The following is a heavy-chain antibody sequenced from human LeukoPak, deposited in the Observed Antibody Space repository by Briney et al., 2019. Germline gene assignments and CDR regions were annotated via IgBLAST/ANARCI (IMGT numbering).Heavy chain of an antibody. V-gene: IGHV4-34*01. CDR2: INHSGST. Sequence: SETLSLTCAVYGGSFSGYYWGWIRQPPGKGLEWIGEINHSGSTNYNPSLKSRVTISVDTSKNQFSLKLSSVTAADTAVYYCARERDGYTLKYYYYYMDVWGKGTTVTVSS. J-gene: IGHJ6*03. CDR3: ARERDGYTLKYYYYYMDV. CDR1: GGSFSGYY. D-gene: IGHD5-24*01.